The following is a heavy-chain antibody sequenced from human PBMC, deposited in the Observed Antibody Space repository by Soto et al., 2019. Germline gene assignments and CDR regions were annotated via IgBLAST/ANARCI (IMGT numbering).Heavy chain of an antibody. V-gene: IGHV3-13*01. Sequence: GGSLRLSCAASGFTFSSYDMHWVRQATGKGLEWVSAIGTAGDTYYPGSVKGRFTISRENAKNSLYLQMNSLRAEDTAVYYCARGSPGGSSWYFLWWFDPWGQGTLVTVSS. CDR3: ARGSPGGSSWYFLWWFDP. CDR1: GFTFSSYD. J-gene: IGHJ5*02. CDR2: IGTAGDT. D-gene: IGHD6-13*01.